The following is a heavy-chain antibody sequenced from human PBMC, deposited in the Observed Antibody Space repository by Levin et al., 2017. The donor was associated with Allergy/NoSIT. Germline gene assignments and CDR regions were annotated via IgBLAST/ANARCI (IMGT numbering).Heavy chain of an antibody. CDR3: ARDLTPGDYGHDAFDI. CDR1: GYTFTGYY. CDR2: INPNSGGT. D-gene: IGHD4-17*01. V-gene: IGHV1-2*02. Sequence: GESLKISCKASGYTFTGYYMHWVRQAPGQGLEWMGWINPNSGGTNYAQKFQGRVTMTRDTSISTAYMELSRLRSDDTAVYYCARDLTPGDYGHDAFDIWGQGTMVTVSS. J-gene: IGHJ3*02.